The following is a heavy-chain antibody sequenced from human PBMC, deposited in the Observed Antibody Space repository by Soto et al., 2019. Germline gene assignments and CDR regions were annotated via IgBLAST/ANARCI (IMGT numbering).Heavy chain of an antibody. J-gene: IGHJ6*02. Sequence: GESLKLSCKGAGYRFNSYWIGWVRQMPRKGLEWIGMIYPGDSDTTYSPSFQGQVTMSADKSISTAYLQWSSLKASDSATYYCARQGISGAYVNYVMDVWGQGTTVTVSS. V-gene: IGHV5-51*01. CDR1: GYRFNSYW. CDR3: ARQGISGAYVNYVMDV. CDR2: IYPGDSDT. D-gene: IGHD3-16*01.